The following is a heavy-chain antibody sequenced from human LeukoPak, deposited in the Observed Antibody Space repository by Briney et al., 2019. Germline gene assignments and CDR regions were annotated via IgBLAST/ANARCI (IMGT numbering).Heavy chain of an antibody. CDR3: ARDVPNSSAGPFDI. V-gene: IGHV3-48*02. CDR2: IINTGTAI. D-gene: IGHD3-22*01. CDR1: GFTFSSYG. J-gene: IGHJ3*02. Sequence: GGSLRLSCAASGFTFSSYGIHWVRQAPGKGPEWVSYIINTGTAIYYADSVKGRFTISRDNAKNSLYLEMNSLRDEDTAVYYCARDVPNSSAGPFDIWGQGTKVTVSS.